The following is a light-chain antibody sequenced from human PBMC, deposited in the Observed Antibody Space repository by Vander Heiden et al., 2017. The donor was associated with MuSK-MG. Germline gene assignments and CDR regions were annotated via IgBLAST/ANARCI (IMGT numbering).Light chain of an antibody. V-gene: IGLV1-40*01. Sequence: QSVLTQPPSVSGAPGQRVTISCPGSSSNIGAVYDVHWYQQLPGTAPKLLIYGNSSRPSGVPDRFSGSKSGTSASLAITGLQAEDEADYYCQSYDTSLSASVFGGGTKLTVL. CDR2: GNS. CDR1: SSNIGAVYD. J-gene: IGLJ2*01. CDR3: QSYDTSLSASV.